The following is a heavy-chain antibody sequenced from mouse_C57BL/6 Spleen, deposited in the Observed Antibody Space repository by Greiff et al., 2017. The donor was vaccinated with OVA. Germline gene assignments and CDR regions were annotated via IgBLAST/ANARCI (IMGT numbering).Heavy chain of an antibody. CDR3: VRDQGTTVVASRYFDV. V-gene: IGHV10-3*01. CDR1: GFTFHTYA. Sequence: EVQLVESGGGLVQPKGSLKLSCAASGFTFHTYALHCVRQAPGKGLEWVARIRSKSINYATYYADSVKDRFTISRDDSQSMLYLQMNNLKTEDTAMYYCVRDQGTTVVASRYFDVWGTGTTVTVSS. D-gene: IGHD1-1*01. J-gene: IGHJ1*03. CDR2: IRSKSINYAT.